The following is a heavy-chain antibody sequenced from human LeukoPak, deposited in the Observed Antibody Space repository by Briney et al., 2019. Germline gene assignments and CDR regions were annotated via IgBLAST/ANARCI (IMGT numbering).Heavy chain of an antibody. D-gene: IGHD4-17*01. CDR2: IYYSGST. Sequence: SETLSLTCTVSGGSISSYYWSWIRQPPGKGLEWIGYIYYSGSTNYNPSLKSRVTISVDTSRNQFSLKLSSVTAADTAVYYCARRDPLILRFDIWGQGTMVTVSS. V-gene: IGHV4-59*12. J-gene: IGHJ3*02. CDR1: GGSISSYY. CDR3: ARRDPLILRFDI.